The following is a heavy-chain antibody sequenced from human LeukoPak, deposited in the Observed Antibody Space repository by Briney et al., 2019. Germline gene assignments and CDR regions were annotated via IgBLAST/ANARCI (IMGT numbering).Heavy chain of an antibody. CDR1: GFTFSSYA. CDR2: ISGSGGST. J-gene: IGHJ4*02. CDR3: AKSVINSWYSFAD. V-gene: IGHV3-23*01. D-gene: IGHD6-13*01. Sequence: GGSLRLSCAASGFTFSSYAMSWVRQAPGKGLEWVSAISGSGGSTYYADSVKGRFTISRDNSKNTLYVQMNSLRAEDTAVYYCAKSVINSWYSFADWGQGTLVTVSS.